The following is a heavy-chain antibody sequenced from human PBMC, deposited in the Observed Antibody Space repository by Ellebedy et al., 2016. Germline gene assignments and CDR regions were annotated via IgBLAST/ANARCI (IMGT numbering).Heavy chain of an antibody. CDR1: GFTFSSYA. Sequence: GGSLRLSCAASGFTFSSYAMSWVRQAPGKGLEWVSAISGSGGSTFYADSVKGRFTISRDNSKNTLYLQMNSLRAEDTAVYYCARRPESGYLYSYYGMDVWGQGTTVTVSS. D-gene: IGHD3-22*01. CDR2: ISGSGGST. J-gene: IGHJ6*02. CDR3: ARRPESGYLYSYYGMDV. V-gene: IGHV3-23*01.